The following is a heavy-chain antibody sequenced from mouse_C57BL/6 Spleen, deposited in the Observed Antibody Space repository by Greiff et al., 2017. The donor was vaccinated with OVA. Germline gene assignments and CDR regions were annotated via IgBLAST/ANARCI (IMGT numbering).Heavy chain of an antibody. CDR3: AKGGYYGDAMDY. V-gene: IGHV1-76*01. Sequence: VKLMESGAELVRPGASVKLSCKASGYTFTDYYINWVKQRPGQGLEWIARIYPGSGNTYYNEKFKGKATLTAEKSSSTAYMQLSSLTSEDSAVYFCAKGGYYGDAMDYWGQGTSVTVSS. D-gene: IGHD2-3*01. CDR2: IYPGSGNT. J-gene: IGHJ4*01. CDR1: GYTFTDYY.